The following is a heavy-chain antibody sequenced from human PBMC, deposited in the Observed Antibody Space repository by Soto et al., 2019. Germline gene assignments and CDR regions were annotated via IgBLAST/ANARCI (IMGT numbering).Heavy chain of an antibody. Sequence: EVQLLESGGGLVQPGGSLRLSCAASGFAFSNYAMSWVRQAPGKGLEWVSAISGSGGSTYYADSVKGRFTISRDNSKNTLYLQMNSLRAEDTAVYYCAKDLSNRGSPPDYWGQGTLVTVSS. CDR2: ISGSGGST. V-gene: IGHV3-23*01. D-gene: IGHD1-26*01. CDR3: AKDLSNRGSPPDY. J-gene: IGHJ4*02. CDR1: GFAFSNYA.